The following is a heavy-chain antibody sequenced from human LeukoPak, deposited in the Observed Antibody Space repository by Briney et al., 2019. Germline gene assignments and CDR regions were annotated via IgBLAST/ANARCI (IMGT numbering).Heavy chain of an antibody. CDR2: INHSGST. CDR3: ARTYYYDSSGYSN. J-gene: IGHJ4*02. Sequence: SETLSLICAVYGGSFSGYYWSWIRQPPGKGLEWIGEINHSGSTNNNPSLKSRVTISVDTSKNQFSLKLSSVTAADTAVYYCARTYYYDSSGYSNWGQGTLVTVSS. V-gene: IGHV4-34*01. CDR1: GGSFSGYY. D-gene: IGHD3-22*01.